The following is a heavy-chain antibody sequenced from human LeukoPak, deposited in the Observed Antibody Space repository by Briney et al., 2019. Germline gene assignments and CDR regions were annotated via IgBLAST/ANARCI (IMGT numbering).Heavy chain of an antibody. V-gene: IGHV4-4*02. CDR1: GGSISSSNW. Sequence: NPSETLSLTCAVSGGSISSSNWWSWVRQPPGKGLEWIGEINHSGSTNYNPSLKSRVTISVDTSKNQFSLKLSSVTAADTAVYYCARGPLRVAAAGTLDYWGQGTLVTVSS. J-gene: IGHJ4*02. CDR3: ARGPLRVAAAGTLDY. CDR2: INHSGST. D-gene: IGHD6-13*01.